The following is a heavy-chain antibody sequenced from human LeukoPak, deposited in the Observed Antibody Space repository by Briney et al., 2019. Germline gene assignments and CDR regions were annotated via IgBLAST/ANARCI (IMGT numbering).Heavy chain of an antibody. CDR2: IYPGDSDT. D-gene: IGHD6-13*01. CDR1: GYSFTNYW. Sequence: GESLKISCKGSGYSFTNYWITWVRQMPGKGLEWMGIIYPGDSDTRYSPSFQGQVTISADKSITTAYLQWSSLKASDTAMCFCARRGSSFYYFDYWGQGTLVTVSS. V-gene: IGHV5-51*01. CDR3: ARRGSSFYYFDY. J-gene: IGHJ4*02.